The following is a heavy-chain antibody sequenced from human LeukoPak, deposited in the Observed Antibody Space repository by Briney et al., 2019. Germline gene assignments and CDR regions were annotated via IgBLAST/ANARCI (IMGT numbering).Heavy chain of an antibody. CDR2: ISGTGSTI. CDR3: ARDIYFDY. J-gene: IGHJ4*02. V-gene: IGHV3-48*02. D-gene: IGHD5-12*01. Sequence: GGSLRLSCAASGFTFSSYSMNWVRQAPGKGLEWVSYISGTGSTIYYADSVKGRFTISTDAAKNSLYLQMNSLRDEDTAVYYCARDIYFDYWGQGALVTVSS. CDR1: GFTFSSYS.